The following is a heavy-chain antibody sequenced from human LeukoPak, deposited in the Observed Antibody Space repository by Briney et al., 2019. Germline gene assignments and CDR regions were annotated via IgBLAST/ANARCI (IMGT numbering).Heavy chain of an antibody. V-gene: IGHV3-74*01. Sequence: PGGSLRLSCAASGFTLSGYWMHWVRQGPGKGLVWVSRINSDGTSASYADSVKGRFTISRDNAKNTLYLQMNSLRAEDTAVYYCARGFHIAIDGSNVYWGQGTLVTVSS. CDR1: GFTLSGYW. D-gene: IGHD6-13*01. CDR3: ARGFHIAIDGSNVY. CDR2: INSDGTSA. J-gene: IGHJ4*02.